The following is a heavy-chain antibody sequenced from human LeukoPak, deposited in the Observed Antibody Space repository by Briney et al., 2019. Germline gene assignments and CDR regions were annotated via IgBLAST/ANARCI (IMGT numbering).Heavy chain of an antibody. J-gene: IGHJ6*02. CDR3: AKDTSSSSWYLGYYGMDV. CDR2: ISWNSGSI. CDR1: GFTFDDYA. V-gene: IGHV3-9*01. D-gene: IGHD6-13*01. Sequence: GRSLRLSCAASGFTFDDYAMHWVRQAPGKGLEWVSGISWNSGSIGYADSVKGRFTISRANAKNSLYLQMNSLRAEDTALYYCAKDTSSSSWYLGYYGMDVWGQGTTVTVSS.